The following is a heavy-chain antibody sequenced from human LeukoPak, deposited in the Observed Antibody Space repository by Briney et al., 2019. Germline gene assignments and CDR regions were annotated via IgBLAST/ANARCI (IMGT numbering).Heavy chain of an antibody. CDR3: STVDSDSSTYLDR. J-gene: IGHJ5*02. V-gene: IGHV3-73*01. CDR1: GFTFSGSA. Sequence: GGSLRLSCAAPGFTFSGSAMHWVRQASGRGLEWVGRIRNKPNSYATAYAASVKGRFTVSRDDSKNTAYLQMNSLKTEDTAVYYCSTVDSDSSTYLDRWGQGTLVTVSS. CDR2: IRNKPNSYAT. D-gene: IGHD3-22*01.